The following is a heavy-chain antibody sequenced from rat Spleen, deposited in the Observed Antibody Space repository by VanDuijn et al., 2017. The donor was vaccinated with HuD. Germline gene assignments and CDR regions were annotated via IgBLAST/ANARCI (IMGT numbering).Heavy chain of an antibody. CDR2: ISSGGTT. V-gene: IGHV2S12*01. Sequence: QVQLKESGPGLVQPSQTLSLTCTVSGFSLTTNGVSWVRQPPGKGLEWIAAISSGGTTYYNSVLKSRLSISRDTSKSQVFFKMNSLQTEDTAIYFCTRADIAAISTDGIWGQGVMVTVSS. J-gene: IGHJ2*01. D-gene: IGHD1-2*01. CDR3: TRADIAAISTDGI. CDR1: GFSLTTNG.